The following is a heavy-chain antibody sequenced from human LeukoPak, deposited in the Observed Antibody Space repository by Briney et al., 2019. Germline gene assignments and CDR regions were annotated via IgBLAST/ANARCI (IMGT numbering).Heavy chain of an antibody. CDR1: GFTFSRFE. D-gene: IGHD4-23*01. CDR2: ITSISSST. J-gene: IGHJ6*03. CDR3: ARDFGDYGGYYYMDL. V-gene: IGHV3-48*03. Sequence: GGSLRLSCTASGFTFSRFEMSWVRQAPGKGLEWVSYITSISSSTYYADFVKGRFTVSRDNAKNSLYLQMNSLTAEDTAVYYCARDFGDYGGYYYMDLWGKGTTVTVSS.